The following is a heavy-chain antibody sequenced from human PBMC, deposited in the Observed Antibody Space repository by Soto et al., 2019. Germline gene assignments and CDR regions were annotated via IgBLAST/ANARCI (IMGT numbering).Heavy chain of an antibody. V-gene: IGHV3-23*01. CDR2: TSGGAGST. CDR3: AKGRYRIGWYDPYFDY. D-gene: IGHD6-19*01. CDR1: GFIFNSSA. Sequence: EVQLLEAGGGLVQPGGSLRLSCAASGFIFNSSAMSWVRQAPGKGLEWVSTTSGGAGSTYYADSVKGRFTISRDNSKNTLYLQMNSLRADDTAVYYCAKGRYRIGWYDPYFDYWGQGTLVTVSS. J-gene: IGHJ4*02.